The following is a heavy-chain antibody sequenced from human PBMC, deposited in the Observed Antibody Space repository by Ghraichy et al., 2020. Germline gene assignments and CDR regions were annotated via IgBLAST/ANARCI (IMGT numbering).Heavy chain of an antibody. CDR1: GFTFSSYG. Sequence: GGSLRLSCAASGFTFSSYGMHWVRQAPGKGLEWVAFIRYDGSNKYYADSVKGRFTISRDNSKNTLYLQMNSLRAEDTAVYYCAKALRTVVVTAYFDYWGQGTLVTVSS. D-gene: IGHD2-21*02. J-gene: IGHJ4*02. CDR2: IRYDGSNK. V-gene: IGHV3-30*02. CDR3: AKALRTVVVTAYFDY.